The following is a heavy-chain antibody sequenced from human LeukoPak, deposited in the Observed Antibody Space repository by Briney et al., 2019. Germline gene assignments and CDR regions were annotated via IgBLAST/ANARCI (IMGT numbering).Heavy chain of an antibody. J-gene: IGHJ4*02. Sequence: GESLRLSCAASGFTFSSYGMHWVRQVPGKGLEWVAFISYDGTNKYYADFVKGRFIISRDNSKNTLYLQMNSLRAEDTAVYYCAKGWGVFDYWGQGTLVTVSS. CDR1: GFTFSSYG. D-gene: IGHD3-10*01. CDR3: AKGWGVFDY. V-gene: IGHV3-30*18. CDR2: ISYDGTNK.